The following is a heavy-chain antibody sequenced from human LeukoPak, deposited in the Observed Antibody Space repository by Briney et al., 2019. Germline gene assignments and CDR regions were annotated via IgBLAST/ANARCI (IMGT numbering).Heavy chain of an antibody. CDR3: ARGRNDNGGMFFDS. V-gene: IGHV4-59*01. J-gene: IGHJ4*02. CDR1: GGSIRSYY. D-gene: IGHD4-23*01. Sequence: SETLSLTCSVSGGSIRSYYWSWIRQAPGKGLEWIGFISYSGYTSYSPSLKSRVAISVDTSKSQFSLRLSSMTAADTAIYYCARGRNDNGGMFFDSWAQGTLVTVSS. CDR2: ISYSGYT.